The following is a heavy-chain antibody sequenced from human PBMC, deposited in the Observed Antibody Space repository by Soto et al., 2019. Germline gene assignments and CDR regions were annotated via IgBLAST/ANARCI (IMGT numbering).Heavy chain of an antibody. CDR2: ISGSGGST. D-gene: IGHD1-26*01. V-gene: IGHV3-23*01. CDR3: AKGPPVGSNSWYFDP. J-gene: IGHJ5*02. Sequence: AGALRLSCAASGCTCSNYCMTWVHQAPGKGLDWVAVISGSGGSTYYADSVKGRFTISRDNSGNTLDLQMNSLRADDTALYYCAKGPPVGSNSWYFDPWGQGTLVTVSS. CDR1: GCTCSNYC.